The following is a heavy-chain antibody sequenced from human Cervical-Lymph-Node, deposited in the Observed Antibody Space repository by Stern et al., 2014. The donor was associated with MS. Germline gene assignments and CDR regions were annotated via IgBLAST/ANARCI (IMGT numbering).Heavy chain of an antibody. CDR1: GGSISSSSYY. J-gene: IGHJ4*02. CDR3: ARHGAKTPPGY. D-gene: IGHD4/OR15-4a*01. V-gene: IGHV4-39*01. Sequence: QVQLQESGPGLVKPSETLSLTCTVSGGSISSSSYYWGWIRQPPGKGLEWIGSIYYSGSTYYNPSLTSRVTISVDTSKNQFSLKLSSVTAADTAVYYCARHGAKTPPGYWGQGTLVTVSS. CDR2: IYYSGST.